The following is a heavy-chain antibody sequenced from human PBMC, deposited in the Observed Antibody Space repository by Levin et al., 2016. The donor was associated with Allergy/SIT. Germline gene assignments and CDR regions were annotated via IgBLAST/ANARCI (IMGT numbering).Heavy chain of an antibody. CDR2: IVVGSGNT. CDR1: GFTFTSSA. D-gene: IGHD6-13*01. Sequence: SVKVSCKASGFTFTSSAVQWVRQARGQRLEWIGWIVVGSGNTNYAQKFQERVTITRDMSTSTAYMELSSLRSEDTAVYYCAADRAGSSSWYGRYYYYGMDVWGQGTTVTVSS. CDR3: AADRAGSSSWYGRYYYYGMDV. J-gene: IGHJ6*02. V-gene: IGHV1-58*01.